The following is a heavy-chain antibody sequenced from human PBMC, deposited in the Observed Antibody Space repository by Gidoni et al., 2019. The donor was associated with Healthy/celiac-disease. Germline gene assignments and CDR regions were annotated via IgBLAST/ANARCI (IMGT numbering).Heavy chain of an antibody. J-gene: IGHJ4*02. D-gene: IGHD3-9*01. V-gene: IGHV1-3*01. CDR3: ARDLNYDMLTGPYIDY. Sequence: KFQGRVTITRDTSASTAYMELSSLRSEDTAVYYCARDLNYDMLTGPYIDYWGQGTLVTVSS.